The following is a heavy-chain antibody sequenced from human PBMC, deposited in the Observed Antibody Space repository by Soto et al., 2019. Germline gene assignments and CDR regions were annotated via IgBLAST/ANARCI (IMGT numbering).Heavy chain of an antibody. CDR2: IYHSGST. CDR1: GYSISSGYY. D-gene: IGHD1-26*01. CDR3: ARVRGGSYSPGYFQH. J-gene: IGHJ1*01. V-gene: IGHV4-38-2*01. Sequence: SETLSLTCAVSGYSISSGYYWCFIRQPPGKGLEWIGSIYHSGSTYYNPSLKSRVTISVDTSKNQFSLKLSSVTAADTAVYYCARVRGGSYSPGYFQHWGQGTLVTVSS.